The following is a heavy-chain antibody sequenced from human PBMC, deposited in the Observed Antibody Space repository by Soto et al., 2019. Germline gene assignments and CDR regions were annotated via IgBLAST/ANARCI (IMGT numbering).Heavy chain of an antibody. CDR1: GFTFSTYA. Sequence: EVQLLESGGGLVQPGGSLRLSCAASGFTFSTYAMSWVRQAPGKGLEWVSGIGGNGGSTFYADSVKGRFTISRDNSKNTLYLHMTSLGAEDTAVYYCAKSALWFAEFPFNWFDPWGQGTLVTVSS. J-gene: IGHJ5*02. D-gene: IGHD3-10*01. CDR3: AKSALWFAEFPFNWFDP. V-gene: IGHV3-23*01. CDR2: IGGNGGST.